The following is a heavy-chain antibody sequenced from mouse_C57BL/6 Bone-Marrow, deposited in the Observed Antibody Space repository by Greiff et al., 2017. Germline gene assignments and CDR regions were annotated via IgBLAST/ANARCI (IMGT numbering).Heavy chain of an antibody. J-gene: IGHJ3*01. CDR2: INYDGSST. V-gene: IGHV5-16*01. D-gene: IGHD2-3*01. Sequence: EVKLMESEGGLVQPGSSMKLSCTASGFTFSDYYMAWVRQVPEKGLEWVANINYDGSSTYYLDSLKSRFIISRDNAKNILYLQMSSLKSEDTATYYCARDRGFYDGYPFAYWGQGTLVTVSA. CDR1: GFTFSDYY. CDR3: ARDRGFYDGYPFAY.